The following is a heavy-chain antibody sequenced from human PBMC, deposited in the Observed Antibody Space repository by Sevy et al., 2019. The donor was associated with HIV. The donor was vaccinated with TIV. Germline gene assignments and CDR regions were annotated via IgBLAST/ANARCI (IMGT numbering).Heavy chain of an antibody. CDR3: ATHGGIAAAGRVFDY. CDR2: IRNKADSYTT. V-gene: IGHV3-72*01. D-gene: IGHD6-13*01. J-gene: IGHJ4*02. Sequence: GGSLRLSCAASGFTFSDHYMEWVRQAPGKGLEWVGRIRNKADSYTTEYAASVKGRFTISRDDSKNLLNLLMNSLKTEDTAVYYCATHGGIAAAGRVFDYWGQGTLVTVSS. CDR1: GFTFSDHY.